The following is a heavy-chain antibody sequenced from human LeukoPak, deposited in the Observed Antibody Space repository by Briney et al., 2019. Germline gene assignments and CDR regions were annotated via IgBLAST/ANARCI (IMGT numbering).Heavy chain of an antibody. D-gene: IGHD6-13*01. Sequence: GGSLRLSCAASGFTFSSYGMHWVRQAPGKGLEWVAVISYDGSNKYYADSVKGRFTISRDNSKNTLYLQMNSLRAEDTAVYYCAKDRRPGYSSSWYYFDYWGQGTLVTVSS. CDR2: ISYDGSNK. CDR1: GFTFSSYG. CDR3: AKDRRPGYSSSWYYFDY. V-gene: IGHV3-30*18. J-gene: IGHJ4*02.